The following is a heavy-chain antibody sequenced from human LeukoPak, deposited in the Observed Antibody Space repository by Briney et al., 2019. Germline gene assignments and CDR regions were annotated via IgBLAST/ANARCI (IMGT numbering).Heavy chain of an antibody. Sequence: GGSLRLSCAASGFKFGSFSLGWVRQAPGRGLEWLSYISSTSTAIYYADSLKGRFTISRDNAKNSLYLQMNSLRAEDTAVYYCARAIASYGDSAYWGQGTLVTVSS. V-gene: IGHV3-48*04. J-gene: IGHJ4*02. CDR3: ARAIASYGDSAY. CDR2: ISSTSTAI. CDR1: GFKFGSFS. D-gene: IGHD5-18*01.